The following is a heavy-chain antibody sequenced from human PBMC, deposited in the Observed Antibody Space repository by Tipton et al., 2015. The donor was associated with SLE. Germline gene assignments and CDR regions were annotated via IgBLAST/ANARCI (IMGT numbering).Heavy chain of an antibody. Sequence: SLRLSCAASGFTFSSYSMNWVRQAPGKGLEWVSSISSSSSYIYYADSVKGRFTISRDNSKNTLYLQMNSLRAEDTAVYYCARSEQPVFLGVVVMDVWGQGTTVTVSS. J-gene: IGHJ6*02. CDR2: ISSSSSYI. CDR3: ARSEQPVFLGVVVMDV. D-gene: IGHD6-6*01. CDR1: GFTFSSYS. V-gene: IGHV3-21*01.